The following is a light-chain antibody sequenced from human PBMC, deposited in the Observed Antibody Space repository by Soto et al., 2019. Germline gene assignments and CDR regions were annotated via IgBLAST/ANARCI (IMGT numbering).Light chain of an antibody. J-gene: IGLJ1*01. Sequence: QSALTQPASVSGSPGQSITISCTGTTSDVGDYNYVSWYKQHPGKAPKLMIYEVSNRPSGVSIRFSGSKSGNTASLTISGLQAEDEADYYCSSYTSSSTYVFGPGTKVTVL. CDR3: SSYTSSSTYV. V-gene: IGLV2-14*01. CDR2: EVS. CDR1: TSDVGDYNY.